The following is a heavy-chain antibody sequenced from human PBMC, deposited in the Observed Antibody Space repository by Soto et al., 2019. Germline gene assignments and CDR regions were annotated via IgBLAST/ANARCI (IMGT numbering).Heavy chain of an antibody. J-gene: IGHJ4*02. V-gene: IGHV1-18*01. D-gene: IGHD5-18*01. Sequence: GASVKVSCKASGYTFTSYGISWVRQAPGQGLEWMGWISAYNGNTNYAQKLQGRVTMTTDTSTSTAYMELRSLRSDDTAVYYCARDIPHPPGYSYGVVYFDYWGQGTLVTVSS. CDR3: ARDIPHPPGYSYGVVYFDY. CDR2: ISAYNGNT. CDR1: GYTFTSYG.